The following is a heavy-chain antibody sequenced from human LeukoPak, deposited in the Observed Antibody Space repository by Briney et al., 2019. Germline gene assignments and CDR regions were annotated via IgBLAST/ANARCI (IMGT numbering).Heavy chain of an antibody. D-gene: IGHD6-13*01. CDR2: ISYDGSNK. V-gene: IGHV3-30-3*01. CDR3: ARDAGSGIAAAGPRDHFDY. CDR1: GFTFSSYA. J-gene: IGHJ4*02. Sequence: PGRSLRLSCAASGFTFSSYAMHWVRQAPGKGLEWVAVISYDGSNKYYADSVKGRFTISRDNSKNTLYLQMNSLRAEDTAVYYCARDAGSGIAAAGPRDHFDYWGQGTLVTVSS.